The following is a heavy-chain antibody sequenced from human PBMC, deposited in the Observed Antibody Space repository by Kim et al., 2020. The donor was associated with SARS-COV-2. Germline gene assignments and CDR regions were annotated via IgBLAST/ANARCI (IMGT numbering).Heavy chain of an antibody. D-gene: IGHD1-26*01. CDR1: GFTFSSYG. CDR2: ITFDGSNE. J-gene: IGHJ6*02. V-gene: IGHV3-30*02. CDR3: AKDYSSLGTVRVSPPYYNHGMDV. Sequence: GGSLRLSCAASGFTFSSYGMHWVRQAPGQGLEWVAIITFDGSNEYYADSVKGRFTISRDNGKNILYLEMNSLRVEDTAVYYCAKDYSSLGTVRVSPPYYNHGMDVWGQGTRVTVSS.